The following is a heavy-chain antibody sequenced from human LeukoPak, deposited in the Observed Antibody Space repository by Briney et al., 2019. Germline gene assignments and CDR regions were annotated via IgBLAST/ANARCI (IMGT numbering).Heavy chain of an antibody. CDR1: GFTFSSYS. CDR3: ARDSSEKGGCFDY. D-gene: IGHD2-15*01. Sequence: GGSLRLPCAASGFTFSSYSMNWVRQAPGKGLEWVSSISSSSSYIYYADSVKGRFTISRDNAKNSLYLQMNSLRAEDTAVYYCARDSSEKGGCFDYWGQGTLVTVSS. J-gene: IGHJ4*02. CDR2: ISSSSSYI. V-gene: IGHV3-21*01.